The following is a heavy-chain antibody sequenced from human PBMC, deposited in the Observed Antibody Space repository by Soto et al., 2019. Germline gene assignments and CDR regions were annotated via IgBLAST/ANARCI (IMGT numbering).Heavy chain of an antibody. Sequence: ASVKVSCKASGGTFSSYAISWVRQAPGQGLEWMGGIIPIFGTANYAQKFQGRVTITADESTSTAYMELSSLRSEDTAVYYCARGGVVTAAIMRNWFDPWGQGTLVTVCS. V-gene: IGHV1-69*13. D-gene: IGHD2-2*01. J-gene: IGHJ5*02. CDR1: GGTFSSYA. CDR2: IIPIFGTA. CDR3: ARGGVVTAAIMRNWFDP.